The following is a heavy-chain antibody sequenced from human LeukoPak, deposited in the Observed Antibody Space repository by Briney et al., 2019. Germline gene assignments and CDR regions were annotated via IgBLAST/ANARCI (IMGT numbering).Heavy chain of an antibody. CDR2: ITDSGDNT. J-gene: IGHJ4*02. V-gene: IGHV3-23*01. CDR3: ARWRSGSCSD. D-gene: IGHD2-15*01. CDR1: GFTFSSYA. Sequence: PGGSLRLSCAASGFTFSSYAMSWVRQAPGKGLEWVSAITDSGDNTYYADSVKGRFTISRDISKNTLYLQMNSLRAEDTAVYYCARWRSGSCSDWGQGTLVTVSS.